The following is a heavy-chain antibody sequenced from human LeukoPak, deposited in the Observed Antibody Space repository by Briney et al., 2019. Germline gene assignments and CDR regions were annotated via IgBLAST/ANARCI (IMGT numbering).Heavy chain of an antibody. Sequence: VGSLRLSCAASGFTFSTYAMEGVRQAPGRGREWVSYRSSSSRVIYHADSVKGRFTISREDAKNSLYLQMNSLRTEDTAVYYCVRDGSSWGNFDYWGQGTLVTVSS. CDR2: RSSSSRVI. CDR1: GFTFSTYA. V-gene: IGHV3-48*01. J-gene: IGHJ4*02. CDR3: VRDGSSWGNFDY. D-gene: IGHD7-27*01.